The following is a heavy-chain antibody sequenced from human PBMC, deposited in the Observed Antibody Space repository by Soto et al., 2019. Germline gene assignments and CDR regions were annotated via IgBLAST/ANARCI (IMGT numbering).Heavy chain of an antibody. Sequence: GSLRLSCAASGFTFSNAWMGWVRQAPGKGLEWVGRIKSKTDGGTTDYAAPVKGRFTISRDDSKNTLYLQMNSLKTEDTAVYYCTTDFVGGGTYFDYWGQGTLVTVSS. J-gene: IGHJ4*02. V-gene: IGHV3-15*01. CDR2: IKSKTDGGTT. CDR3: TTDFVGGGTYFDY. D-gene: IGHD3-16*01. CDR1: GFTFSNAW.